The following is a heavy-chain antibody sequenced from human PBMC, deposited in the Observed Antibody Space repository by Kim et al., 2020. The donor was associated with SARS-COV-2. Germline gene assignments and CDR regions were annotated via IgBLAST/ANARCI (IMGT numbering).Heavy chain of an antibody. Sequence: ASVKVSCKASGYTFTSYGINWVRQAPGQGLEWMGWMNPNSGNTDYAQKFQGRVTMTRNTSISTAYMELSSLRSEDTAVYYCARRKRGSYFDWLSEPNYGELYYFDYWGQGTLVTVSS. CDR1: GYTFTSYG. CDR3: ARRKRGSYFDWLSEPNYGELYYFDY. J-gene: IGHJ4*02. D-gene: IGHD3-9*01. CDR2: MNPNSGNT. V-gene: IGHV1-8*01.